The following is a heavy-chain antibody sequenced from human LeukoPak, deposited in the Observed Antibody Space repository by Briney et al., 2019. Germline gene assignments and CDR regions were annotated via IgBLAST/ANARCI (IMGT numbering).Heavy chain of an antibody. D-gene: IGHD2/OR15-2a*01. V-gene: IGHV3-33*06. CDR1: GFTFSSYG. CDR2: IWYDGSKK. Sequence: PGGSLRLSCAASGFTFSSYGMHWVRQAPGKGLEWVAVIWYDGSKKYFADSVKGRFTISRDNSKNTLYLEMNSLRAEDTAVYYCAKAAPYFLDYWGQGALVTVSP. CDR3: AKAAPYFLDY. J-gene: IGHJ4*02.